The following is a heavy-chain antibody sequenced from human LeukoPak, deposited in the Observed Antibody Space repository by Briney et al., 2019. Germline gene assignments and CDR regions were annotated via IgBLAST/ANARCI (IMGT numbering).Heavy chain of an antibody. CDR3: ARDSGPRFDY. V-gene: IGHV4-59*01. Sequence: PSETLTLTCTVSGGSISSYYWSWIRQPPGKGLEWIGYIYYSGSTNYNPSLKSRVTISVDTSKNQFSLKVSSVTAADTAVYYCARDSGPRFDYWGQGTLVTVSS. CDR1: GGSISSYY. CDR2: IYYSGST. D-gene: IGHD6-19*01. J-gene: IGHJ4*02.